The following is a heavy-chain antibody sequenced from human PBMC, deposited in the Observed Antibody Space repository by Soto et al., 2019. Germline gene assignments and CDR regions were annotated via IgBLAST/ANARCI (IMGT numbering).Heavy chain of an antibody. CDR2: ISAYNGNT. CDR3: ARTLVVVPAKSTPAYYSYGMDV. D-gene: IGHD2-2*01. J-gene: IGHJ6*02. CDR1: GYTFTSYG. V-gene: IGHV1-18*01. Sequence: QVQLVQSGAEGKKPGASVKVSCKASGYTFTSYGISWVRPAPGQGVAWMRWISAYNGNTNYAQKLQGRVTMTTDTYTSTAYMELRSLRSDDTAVYYCARTLVVVPAKSTPAYYSYGMDVWGQGTTVTVSS.